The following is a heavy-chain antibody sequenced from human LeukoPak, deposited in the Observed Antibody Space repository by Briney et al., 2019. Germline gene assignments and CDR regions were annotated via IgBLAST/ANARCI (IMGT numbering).Heavy chain of an antibody. CDR2: ISSSSSYI. J-gene: IGHJ4*02. CDR3: ARTGSSSSSGPPGY. V-gene: IGHV3-21*01. Sequence: GGSLRLSCATSGFVFSNYAMNWVRQAPGKGLEWVSSISSSSSYIYYADSVKGRFTISRDNAKNSLYLQMNSLRAEDTAVYYCARTGSSSSSGPPGYWGQGTLVTVSS. D-gene: IGHD6-6*01. CDR1: GFVFSNYA.